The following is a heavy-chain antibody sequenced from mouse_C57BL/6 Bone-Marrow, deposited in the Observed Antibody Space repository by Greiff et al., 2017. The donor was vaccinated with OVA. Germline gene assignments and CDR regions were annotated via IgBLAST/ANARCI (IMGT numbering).Heavy chain of an antibody. CDR2: IRNKANNHAT. CDR1: GFTFSDAW. J-gene: IGHJ3*01. Sequence: EVMLVESGGGLVQPGGSMKLSCAASGFTFSDAWMDWVRQSPEKGLEWVAEIRNKANNHATYYAESVKGRFTISRDDSKSSVYLQMSSLRAEDTGIYYCTKDYGSSYGFAYWGQGTLVTVSA. V-gene: IGHV6-6*01. CDR3: TKDYGSSYGFAY. D-gene: IGHD1-1*01.